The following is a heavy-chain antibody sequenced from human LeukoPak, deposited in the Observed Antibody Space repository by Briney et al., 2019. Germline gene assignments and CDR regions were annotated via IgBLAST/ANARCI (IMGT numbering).Heavy chain of an antibody. CDR3: AGRRVLDASFDY. CDR1: GFTFSSYS. CDR2: IYSGDNT. J-gene: IGHJ4*02. Sequence: GGSLRLSCAASGFTFSSYSMNWVRQAPGKGLEWVSVIYSGDNTYYVESVKGRFTISRDNSKNTLFLQMNRLRAEDTAVYYCAGRRVLDASFDYWGQGTLVTVSS. V-gene: IGHV3-66*02. D-gene: IGHD3-16*01.